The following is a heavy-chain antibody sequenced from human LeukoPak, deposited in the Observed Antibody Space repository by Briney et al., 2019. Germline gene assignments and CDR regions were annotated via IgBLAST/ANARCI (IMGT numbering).Heavy chain of an antibody. J-gene: IGHJ3*01. V-gene: IGHV1-69*06. CDR2: IIPIFDTA. D-gene: IGHD2-15*01. Sequence: GASVKVSCKASGGSFSSFVITWVRQAPGQGLEWMGGIIPIFDTATYAQKFQGRVTTTADKSTSTAYMELSSVKFEDTAVYYCAREAYCSGGSCNSNTAMVTVGYDAFDLWGQGTMVTVSS. CDR1: GGSFSSFV. CDR3: AREAYCSGGSCNSNTAMVTVGYDAFDL.